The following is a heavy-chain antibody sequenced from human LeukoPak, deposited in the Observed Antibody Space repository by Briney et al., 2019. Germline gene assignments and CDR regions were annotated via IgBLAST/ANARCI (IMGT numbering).Heavy chain of an antibody. V-gene: IGHV4-4*02. CDR2: IYHSGST. J-gene: IGHJ4*02. CDR1: GGSISSSNW. CDR3: ARVVGPKLASFDY. D-gene: IGHD6-6*01. Sequence: PSGTLSLTCAVSGGSISSSNWWSWVRQPPGKGLEWIGEIYHSGSTNYNPSLKSRVTISVDKSKNQFSLKLSSVTAADTAVYYCARVVGPKLASFDYWGQGTLVTVSS.